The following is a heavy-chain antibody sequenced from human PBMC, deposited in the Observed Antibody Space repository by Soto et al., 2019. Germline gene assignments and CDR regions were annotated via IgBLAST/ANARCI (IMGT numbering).Heavy chain of an antibody. CDR3: AREAEAGPAGADY. Sequence: QVQLVQSGAEVKKPGSSVKVSCKASGGTFSSYTISWVRQAPGQGLEWMGRIIPILGIANYAQKFQGRVTITADKSTSTAYMELSSLRSEDTAVYYCAREAEAGPAGADYWGQGTLVTVSS. J-gene: IGHJ4*02. D-gene: IGHD6-13*01. CDR2: IIPILGIA. V-gene: IGHV1-69*08. CDR1: GGTFSSYT.